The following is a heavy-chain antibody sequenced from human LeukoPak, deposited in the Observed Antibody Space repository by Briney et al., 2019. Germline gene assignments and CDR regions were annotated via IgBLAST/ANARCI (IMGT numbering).Heavy chain of an antibody. J-gene: IGHJ6*02. CDR1: GCTFTSYD. Sequence: EASVKVSCKASGCTFTSYDINWVRQATGQGLGWMGWMNPNSGNTGYAQKFQGRVTMTRNTSISTAYMELSSLRSEDTAVYYCARDRYYDFWSGYYYYYYGMDVWGQGTTVTVSS. V-gene: IGHV1-8*01. CDR3: ARDRYYDFWSGYYYYYYGMDV. CDR2: MNPNSGNT. D-gene: IGHD3-3*01.